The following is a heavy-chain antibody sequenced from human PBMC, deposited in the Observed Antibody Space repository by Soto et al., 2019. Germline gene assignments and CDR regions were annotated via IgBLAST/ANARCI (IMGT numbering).Heavy chain of an antibody. CDR1: EFTFSNYA. Sequence: PGGSLRLSCAASEFTFSNYAMSWVRQAPGKGQEWVSAISYGGGTTYYADSVKGRFTISRDNSKNTLYLQMNSLRAEETVVYYCAKNPGYYYDSTGYHFDYWGQGTLVTVSS. D-gene: IGHD3-22*01. CDR2: ISYGGGTT. J-gene: IGHJ4*02. V-gene: IGHV3-23*01. CDR3: AKNPGYYYDSTGYHFDY.